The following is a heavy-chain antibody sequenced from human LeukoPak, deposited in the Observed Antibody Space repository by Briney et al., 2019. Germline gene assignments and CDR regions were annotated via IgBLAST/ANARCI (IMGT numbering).Heavy chain of an antibody. CDR1: GFTFRSHG. V-gene: IGHV3-30*19. D-gene: IGHD3-10*01. Sequence: AGGSLRLSCAASGFTFRSHGMHWVRQAPGKGLEWVAAISSDVSHRYYIDSVKGRFTISRDNSKNTLSLQMSSLRAEDTAVYYCARAPGPPNYFDYWGQGTLVTVSS. J-gene: IGHJ4*02. CDR2: ISSDVSHR. CDR3: ARAPGPPNYFDY.